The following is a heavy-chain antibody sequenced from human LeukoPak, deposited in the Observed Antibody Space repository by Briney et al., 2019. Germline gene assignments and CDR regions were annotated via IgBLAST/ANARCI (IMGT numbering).Heavy chain of an antibody. J-gene: IGHJ3*02. CDR1: GYTFTSYL. Sequence: ASVKVSCKASGYTFTSYLIHWVRQAPGQRLEWMGWINVGNDNTKYSQNFQGRVTITRDTSASTAYMELSSLRSEDTAVYYCAREGSYGYDAFDIWGQGTMVTVSS. D-gene: IGHD5-18*01. CDR2: INVGNDNT. V-gene: IGHV1-3*01. CDR3: AREGSYGYDAFDI.